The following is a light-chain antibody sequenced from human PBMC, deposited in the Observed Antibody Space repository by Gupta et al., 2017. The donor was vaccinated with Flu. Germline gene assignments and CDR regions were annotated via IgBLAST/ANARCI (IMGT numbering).Light chain of an antibody. CDR3: SQATNSITVV. Sequence: SITISCTGTSTDVGGYDYVSWYQQQQASPPHLLIYDVSNRPLAVSNRFSASKSGNTASTPTSGLQTDDDADYYYSQATNSITVVFGGGTKLTVL. CDR2: DVS. V-gene: IGLV2-14*03. J-gene: IGLJ2*01. CDR1: STDVGGYDY.